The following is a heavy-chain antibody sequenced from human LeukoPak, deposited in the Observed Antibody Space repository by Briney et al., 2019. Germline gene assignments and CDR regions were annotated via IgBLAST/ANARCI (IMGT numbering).Heavy chain of an antibody. V-gene: IGHV3-64D*06. CDR2: INSNGGGT. Sequence: GGSLGLSCSASVFTFSSYAMHWVRQAPGKGLEYVSGINSNGGGTYYADSVKGRFIISRDNSKKTLYLQMSSLRVEDTAVYYCVKESRQQWLVPPRFDYWGQGTLVTVSS. J-gene: IGHJ4*02. CDR1: VFTFSSYA. D-gene: IGHD6-19*01. CDR3: VKESRQQWLVPPRFDY.